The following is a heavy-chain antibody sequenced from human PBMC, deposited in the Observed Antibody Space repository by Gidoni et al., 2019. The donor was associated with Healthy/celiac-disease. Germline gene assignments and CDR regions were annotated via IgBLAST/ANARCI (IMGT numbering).Heavy chain of an antibody. CDR1: GGTFSSYA. V-gene: IGHV1-69*12. CDR3: ASMYSSSWYGANWFDP. CDR2: IIPIFGTA. Sequence: QVQLVQSGAEVQKPGSSVKVSCKASGGTFSSYAISWERQAPGQGLEWMGGIIPIFGTANYAQKFQGRVTITADESTSTAYMELSSLRSEDTAIYYCASMYSSSWYGANWFDPWGQGTLVTVSS. J-gene: IGHJ5*02. D-gene: IGHD6-13*01.